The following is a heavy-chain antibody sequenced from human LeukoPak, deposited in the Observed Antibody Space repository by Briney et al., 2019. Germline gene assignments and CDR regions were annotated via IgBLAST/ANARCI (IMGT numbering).Heavy chain of an antibody. V-gene: IGHV3-21*04. CDR3: ARAPLVRGVIPPFDY. D-gene: IGHD3-10*01. Sequence: PGGSLRLSCAASGFTFSSYSMNWVRQAPGKGLEWVSSISSSSTYIYYADSVRGRFTISRDNAENSLYLQMNSLRDEDTAVYYCARAPLVRGVIPPFDYWGQGNLVSVSS. CDR1: GFTFSSYS. CDR2: ISSSSTYI. J-gene: IGHJ4*02.